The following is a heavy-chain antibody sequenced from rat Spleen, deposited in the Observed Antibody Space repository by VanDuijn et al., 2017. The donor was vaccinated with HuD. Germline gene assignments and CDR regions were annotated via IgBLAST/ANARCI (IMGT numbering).Heavy chain of an antibody. CDR2: ISYDGGST. J-gene: IGHJ2*01. CDR1: GFTFSDYY. Sequence: EVQLVESGGGLVQPGRSMKLSCAASGFTFSDYYMAWVRQAPTKGLEWVASISYDGGSTYYRDSVKGRFTISRDNAKSSLYLQMDSLRSEDTATYYCTRAPTEGIVYYFDYWGQGVMVTVSS. CDR3: TRAPTEGIVYYFDY. V-gene: IGHV5-20*01. D-gene: IGHD1-11*01.